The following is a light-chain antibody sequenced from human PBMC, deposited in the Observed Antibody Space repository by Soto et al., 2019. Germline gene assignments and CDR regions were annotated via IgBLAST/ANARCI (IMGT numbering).Light chain of an antibody. CDR3: QQYNDWPRT. CDR2: KAS. V-gene: IGKV1-5*03. Sequence: DIQMTQSPSTLSGSVGDRVTITCRASQTISSWLAWYQQKPGKAPKLLIYKASTLKSGVPSRFSGSGSGTEFTLTISSLQSEDFAVYYCQQYNDWPRTFGQGTKVDIK. J-gene: IGKJ1*01. CDR1: QTISSW.